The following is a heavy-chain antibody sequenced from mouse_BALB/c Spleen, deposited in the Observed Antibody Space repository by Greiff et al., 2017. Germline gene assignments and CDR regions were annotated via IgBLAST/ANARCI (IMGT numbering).Heavy chain of an antibody. Sequence: VQGVESGPGLVAPSQSLSITCTVSGFSLTGYGVNWVRQPPGKGLEWLGMIWGDGSTDYNSALKSRLSISKDNSKSQVFLKMNSLQTDDTARYYCARGGVRRSMDYWGQGTSVTVSS. CDR3: ARGGVRRSMDY. V-gene: IGHV2-6-7*01. J-gene: IGHJ4*01. CDR2: IWGDGST. CDR1: GFSLTGYG. D-gene: IGHD2-14*01.